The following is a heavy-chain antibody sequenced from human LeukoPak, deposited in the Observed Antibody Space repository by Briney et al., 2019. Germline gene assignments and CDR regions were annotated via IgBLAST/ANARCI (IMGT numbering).Heavy chain of an antibody. J-gene: IGHJ6*03. CDR1: GGSISSYY. Sequence: PSETLSLTCTVSGGSISSYYWSWLRQPTGKGLEWIGRIYTSGSTNYNPSLKSRVTMSVDTSKNQFSLKLSSVTAADTAVYYCARERCSSTSCYRSEYSRYWDYYYMDVWGKGTTVTVSS. D-gene: IGHD2-2*02. CDR2: IYTSGST. CDR3: ARERCSSTSCYRSEYSRYWDYYYMDV. V-gene: IGHV4-4*07.